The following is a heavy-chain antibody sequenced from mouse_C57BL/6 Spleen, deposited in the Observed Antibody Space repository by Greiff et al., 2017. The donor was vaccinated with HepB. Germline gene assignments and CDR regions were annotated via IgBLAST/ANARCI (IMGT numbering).Heavy chain of an antibody. J-gene: IGHJ1*03. V-gene: IGHV1-15*01. CDR3: TRRTTVVAKGWYFDV. CDR2: IDPETGGT. D-gene: IGHD1-1*01. CDR1: GYTFTDYD. Sequence: VQLQQSGAELVRPGASVTLSCKASGYTFTDYDMHWVKQTPVPGLEWIGAIDPETGGTAYNQKFKGKAILTADKSSSTAYMELRSLTSEDSAVYYCTRRTTVVAKGWYFDVWGTGTTVTVSS.